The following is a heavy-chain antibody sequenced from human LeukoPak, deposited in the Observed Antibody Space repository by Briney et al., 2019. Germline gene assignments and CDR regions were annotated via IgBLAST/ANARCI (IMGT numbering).Heavy chain of an antibody. CDR3: ASVRGYSSGWYASGFDP. CDR1: GGSISSYY. J-gene: IGHJ5*02. D-gene: IGHD6-19*01. CDR2: IYYSGST. Sequence: PSETLSLTCTVSGGSISSYYWSRIRQPPGKGLEWIGYIYYSGSTNYNPSLKSRVTISVDTSKNQFSLKLSSVTAADTAVYYCASVRGYSSGWYASGFDPWGQGTLVTVSS. V-gene: IGHV4-59*01.